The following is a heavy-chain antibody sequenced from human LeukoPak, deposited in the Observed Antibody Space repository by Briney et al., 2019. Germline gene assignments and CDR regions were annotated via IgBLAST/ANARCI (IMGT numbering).Heavy chain of an antibody. D-gene: IGHD1-1*01. CDR3: ARGGTY. V-gene: IGHV3-48*03. Sequence: GGSLRLSCAASGFTFSSYEMNWVRQATGKGLEWVSSISSSGSTTYYADSVKGRFTISRDNDKNSLYLQMNSLRAEDTAVYYCARGGTYWGQGTLVTVSS. CDR2: ISSSGSTT. J-gene: IGHJ4*02. CDR1: GFTFSSYE.